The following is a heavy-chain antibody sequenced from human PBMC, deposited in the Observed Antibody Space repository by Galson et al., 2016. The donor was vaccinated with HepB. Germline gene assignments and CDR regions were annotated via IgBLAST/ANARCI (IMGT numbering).Heavy chain of an antibody. J-gene: IGHJ4*02. CDR3: AKDATDISGYFYRLGLLDN. V-gene: IGHV3-30*18. CDR2: ISYDGSKK. Sequence: GLEWVAGISYDGSKKYYADSVKGRLTISRDNPKNTLYLQMNSLRAEDTAVYYCAKDATDISGYFYRLGLLDNWGQGTLVTVSS. D-gene: IGHD3-22*01.